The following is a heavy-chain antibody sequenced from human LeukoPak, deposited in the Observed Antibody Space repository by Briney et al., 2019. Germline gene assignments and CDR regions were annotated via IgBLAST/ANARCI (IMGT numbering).Heavy chain of an antibody. J-gene: IGHJ3*02. D-gene: IGHD3-10*01. V-gene: IGHV3-9*01. CDR1: GFTFDDYA. CDR2: ISWNSENI. CDR3: AKDIKFGGQEVLGAFDI. Sequence: GGSLRLSCAASGFTFDDYAMHWVRLAPGKGLEWVSGISWNSENIGYADSVKGRFTISRDNAKNSLYLQMNSLRAEDTALYYCAKDIKFGGQEVLGAFDIWGQGTMVTVSS.